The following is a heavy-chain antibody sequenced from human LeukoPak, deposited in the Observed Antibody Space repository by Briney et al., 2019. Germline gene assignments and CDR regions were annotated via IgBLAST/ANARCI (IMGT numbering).Heavy chain of an antibody. CDR1: GYTFTSYD. J-gene: IGHJ4*02. Sequence: ASVNVSCKASGYTFTSYDISWVRQAPGQGVEGMGWISTYNDNTHYAQKLQGRVTMTTDTSTSTVYMELKSLRSDDTAVYYCARIQSRIIAARPGNPAFDYWGRGTLVTVS. CDR2: ISTYNDNT. D-gene: IGHD6-6*01. V-gene: IGHV1-18*01. CDR3: ARIQSRIIAARPGNPAFDY.